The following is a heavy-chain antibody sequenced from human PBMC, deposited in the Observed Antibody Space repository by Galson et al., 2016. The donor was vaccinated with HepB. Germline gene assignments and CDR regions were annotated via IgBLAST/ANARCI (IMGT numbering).Heavy chain of an antibody. Sequence: SLRLSCAASGFTLSSHVVRWVRQAPGKGLDWVSSISAGDGNTHYADSVKGRFTISRDNSKNTLYLQMNSLRAEDTAVYYCAKAPAGSWRTSDHWGQGALVTVSS. CDR2: ISAGDGNT. J-gene: IGHJ4*02. CDR3: AKAPAGSWRTSDH. CDR1: GFTLSSHV. V-gene: IGHV3-23*01. D-gene: IGHD6-6*01.